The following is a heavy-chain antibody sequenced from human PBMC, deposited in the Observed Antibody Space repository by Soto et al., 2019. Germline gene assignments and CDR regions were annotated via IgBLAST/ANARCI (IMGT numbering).Heavy chain of an antibody. CDR2: ISAYNGNT. V-gene: IGHV1-18*01. D-gene: IGHD3-22*01. J-gene: IGHJ6*02. CDR3: ARDCYYDSSGYYNYYYCGMDV. CDR1: GYTFTSYG. Sequence: ASVKVSCKASGYTFTSYGISWVRQAPGQGLEWMGWISAYNGNTNYAQKLQGRVTMTTDTSTSTAYMELRSLRSDDTAVYYCARDCYYDSSGYYNYYYCGMDVWG.